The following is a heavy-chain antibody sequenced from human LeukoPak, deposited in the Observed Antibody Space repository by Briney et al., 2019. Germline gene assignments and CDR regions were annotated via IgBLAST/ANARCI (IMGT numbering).Heavy chain of an antibody. CDR1: GFTFSIFS. D-gene: IGHD6-19*01. V-gene: IGHV3-21*01. CDR2: ISISGSYT. J-gene: IGHJ4*02. Sequence: GGSLRLSCTASGFTFSIFSMNWVRQAPGKGLEWVSSISISGSYTYYAGSVKGRFTISRDNAKNMLYLQMNSLRAEDTAVYYCARGYSSGLHFDYWGQGTLVTVSS. CDR3: ARGYSSGLHFDY.